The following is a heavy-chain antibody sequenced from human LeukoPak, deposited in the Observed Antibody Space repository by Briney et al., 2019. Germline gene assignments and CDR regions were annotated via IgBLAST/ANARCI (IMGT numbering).Heavy chain of an antibody. CDR1: GGSFSGYY. D-gene: IGHD3-22*01. CDR3: ARHLSGGRYYYDSSGYPFDY. J-gene: IGHJ4*02. CDR2: INHSGST. Sequence: SETLSLTCAVYGGSFSGYYWSWIRQPPGKGLEWIGEINHSGSTNYNPSLKNRVTISVDTSKNQLSLKLSSVTAAGTAVYYCARHLSGGRYYYDSSGYPFDYWGQGTLVTVSS. V-gene: IGHV4-34*01.